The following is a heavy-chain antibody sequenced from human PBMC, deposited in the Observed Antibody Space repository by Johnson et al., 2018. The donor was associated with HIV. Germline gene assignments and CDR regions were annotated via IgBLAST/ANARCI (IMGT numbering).Heavy chain of an antibody. D-gene: IGHD6-13*01. Sequence: QEKLVESGGGVVQPGRSLRLSCAASGLTFSSYAMHWVRQAPGKGLEWVAVISYDGSNKYYADSVKGRFTISRDNSKNTLYLQMNSLRAEDTAVYYCARDESSRLQLTGNDAFDIWGQGTMVTVSS. CDR3: ARDESSRLQLTGNDAFDI. CDR2: ISYDGSNK. J-gene: IGHJ3*02. CDR1: GLTFSSYA. V-gene: IGHV3-30*04.